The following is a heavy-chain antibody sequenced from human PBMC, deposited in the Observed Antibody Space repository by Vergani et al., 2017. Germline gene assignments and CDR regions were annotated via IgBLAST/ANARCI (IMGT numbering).Heavy chain of an antibody. CDR1: GGSFSGYQ. CDR3: ARFKGALAARRWFDP. CDR2: INHSGSN. V-gene: IGHV4-34*01. Sequence: QVQLQQWGAGLLKPSETLSLTCAVYGGSFSGYQWSWIRQPPGKGLEWIGEINHSGSNNYTPSLKSPVTISVDTSKNQFSLKLSPVTAADTAVYYCARFKGALAARRWFDPWGQGTLVTVSS. J-gene: IGHJ5*02. D-gene: IGHD6-6*01.